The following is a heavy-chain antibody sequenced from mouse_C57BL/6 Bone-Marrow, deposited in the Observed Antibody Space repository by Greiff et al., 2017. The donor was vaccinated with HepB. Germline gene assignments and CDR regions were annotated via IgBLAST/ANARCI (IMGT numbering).Heavy chain of an antibody. CDR1: GYSITSDY. Sequence: EVHLVESGPGLAKPSQTLSLTCSVTGYSITSDYWNWIRKFPGNKLEYMGYISYSGSTYYNPSLKSRLSITRDTYKNKYYLQLNSVNTEDTDTYYCARGTYGSSDDAMDYGGQGTSVTVSS. V-gene: IGHV3-8*01. D-gene: IGHD1-1*01. J-gene: IGHJ4*01. CDR3: ARGTYGSSDDAMDY. CDR2: ISYSGST.